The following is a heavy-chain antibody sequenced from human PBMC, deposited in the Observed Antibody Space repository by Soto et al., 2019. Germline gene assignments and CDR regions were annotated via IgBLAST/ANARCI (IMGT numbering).Heavy chain of an antibody. V-gene: IGHV3-30*18. CDR2: ISFDGSIK. D-gene: IGHD4-4*01. CDR1: GFTFSHYG. J-gene: IGHJ4*02. CDR3: AKDDSEYSNYWSSFDY. Sequence: QVQLVESGGGVVQPGRSLRLSCAASGFTFSHYGMEWVRQAPGKGLEWVASISFDGSIKHYSDSVQGRFSISRANYRGTLSLQMNSLGAEDTAMYYCAKDDSEYSNYWSSFDYWGQGALVAVSS.